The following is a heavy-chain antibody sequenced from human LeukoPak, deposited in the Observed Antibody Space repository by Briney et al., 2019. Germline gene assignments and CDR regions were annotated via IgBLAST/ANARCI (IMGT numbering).Heavy chain of an antibody. CDR2: IYHSGAT. CDR1: GYSISSGYY. CDR3: ARDLGMAGIAPVDY. Sequence: SETLSLTCTVSGYSISSGYYWGWIRQSPENGLEWIGSIYHSGATYYNPSLKSRVTISVDTSKNQFSLKVTSVTAADTAVYYCARDLGMAGIAPVDYWGQGTLVTVSS. D-gene: IGHD6-19*01. V-gene: IGHV4-38-2*02. J-gene: IGHJ4*02.